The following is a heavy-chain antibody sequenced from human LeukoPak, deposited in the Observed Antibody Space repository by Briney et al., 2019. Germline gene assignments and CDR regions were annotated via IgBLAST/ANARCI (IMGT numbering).Heavy chain of an antibody. CDR1: GFTFSSYA. D-gene: IGHD2-15*01. Sequence: GGSLRLSCAASGFTFSSYAMSWVRQAPGKGLEWVSAISGSGGSTYYADSVKGRFTVSRDNSKNTLYLHMNSLRAEDTALYYCAKVGDSWDFDYWGQGTLVTVSS. CDR3: AKVGDSWDFDY. V-gene: IGHV3-23*01. CDR2: ISGSGGST. J-gene: IGHJ4*02.